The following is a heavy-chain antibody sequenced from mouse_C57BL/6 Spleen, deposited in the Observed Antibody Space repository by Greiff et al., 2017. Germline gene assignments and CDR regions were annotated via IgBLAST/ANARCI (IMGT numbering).Heavy chain of an antibody. J-gene: IGHJ2*01. CDR1: GFTFSSYT. CDR3: ARHDAGTSGFDY. Sequence: EVKLVESGGGLVKPGGSLKLSCAASGFTFSSYTMSWVRQTPEKRLEWVATISGGGGNTYYPDSVKGRFTISRDNAKNTLYLQMSSLRSEDTALYYCARHDAGTSGFDYWGQGTTLTVSS. CDR2: ISGGGGNT. D-gene: IGHD4-1*01. V-gene: IGHV5-9*01.